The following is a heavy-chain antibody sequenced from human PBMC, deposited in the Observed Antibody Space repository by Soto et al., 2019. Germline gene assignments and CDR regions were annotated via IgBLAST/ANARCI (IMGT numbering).Heavy chain of an antibody. Sequence: ASVKVSCKASGYTSTSYAMHWVRQAPGHRLEWMGWINADNGNTKYSQKFQGRVTITRDTSASTAYMELSSLRSEDTAVYYCARESSYYYDSSGYYQTVGYFDYWGQGTLVTVS. J-gene: IGHJ4*02. CDR1: GYTSTSYA. V-gene: IGHV1-3*01. CDR2: INADNGNT. CDR3: ARESSYYYDSSGYYQTVGYFDY. D-gene: IGHD3-22*01.